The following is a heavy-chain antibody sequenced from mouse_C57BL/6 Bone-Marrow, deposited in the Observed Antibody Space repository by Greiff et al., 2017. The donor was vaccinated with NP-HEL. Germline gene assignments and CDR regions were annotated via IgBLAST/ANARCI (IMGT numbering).Heavy chain of an antibody. CDR2: INPNNGGT. Sequence: VQLQQSGPELVKPGASVKIPCKASGYTFTDYNMDWVKQSHGKSLEWIGDINPNNGGTIYNQKFKGKATLTVDKSSSTAYMELRSLTSEDTAVYYCARAVVATPWYFDVWGTGTTVTVSS. D-gene: IGHD1-1*01. J-gene: IGHJ1*03. CDR1: GYTFTDYN. CDR3: ARAVVATPWYFDV. V-gene: IGHV1-18*01.